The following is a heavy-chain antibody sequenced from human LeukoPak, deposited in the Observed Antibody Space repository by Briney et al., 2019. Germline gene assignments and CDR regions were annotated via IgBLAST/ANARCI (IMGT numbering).Heavy chain of an antibody. Sequence: GGSLRLSCAASGFTFSGSAMHWVRQASGKGLEWVGHIRSKANNYATAYAASVKGRFTISRDDSKNTAYLQMHSLNTEDTAVYYLLRLVRDWGTDSWGQGTLVTVSS. D-gene: IGHD7-27*01. CDR2: IRSKANNYAT. CDR3: LRLVRDWGTDS. V-gene: IGHV3-73*01. CDR1: GFTFSGSA. J-gene: IGHJ5*01.